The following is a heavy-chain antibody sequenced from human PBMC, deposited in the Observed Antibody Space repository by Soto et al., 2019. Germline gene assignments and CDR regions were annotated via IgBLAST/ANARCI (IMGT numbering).Heavy chain of an antibody. CDR2: ISSNGGST. CDR3: VRGGYGDYVVFDY. V-gene: IGHV3-64D*06. D-gene: IGHD4-17*01. J-gene: IGHJ4*02. CDR1: GFTFSSYA. Sequence: GGSLRLSCSASGFTFSSYAMHWVRQAPGKGLEYVSAISSNGGSTYYADSVKGRFTISRDNSKNTLYLQMSSLRAEDTAVYYCVRGGYGDYVVFDYWGQGTLVTVS.